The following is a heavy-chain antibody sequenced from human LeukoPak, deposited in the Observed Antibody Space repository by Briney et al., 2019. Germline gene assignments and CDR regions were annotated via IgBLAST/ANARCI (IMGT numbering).Heavy chain of an antibody. CDR3: ARDRAQNAFDI. J-gene: IGHJ3*02. CDR2: IYHSGST. CDR1: GYSISSGYY. Sequence: SETLSLTCTVSGYSISSGYYWGWIRQPPGKGLEGIGSIYHSGSTYYNPSLKSRVTISVDTSKNQFSLKLSSVTAVDTAVYYCARDRAQNAFDICGQGTMVTVSS. V-gene: IGHV4-38-2*02.